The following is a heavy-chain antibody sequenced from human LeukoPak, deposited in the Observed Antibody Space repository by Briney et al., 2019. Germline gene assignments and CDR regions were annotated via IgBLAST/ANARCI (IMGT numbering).Heavy chain of an antibody. CDR1: GGSISSSSYY. V-gene: IGHV4-39*07. CDR2: IYHSGST. D-gene: IGHD3-10*01. Sequence: KPSETLSLTCTVSGGSISSSSYYWGWIRQPPGKGLEWIGSIYHSGSTNYNPSLKSRVTISVDKSKNQFSLKLSSVTAADTAVYYCARYLPYGSGSYLPDAFDIWGQGTMVTVSS. J-gene: IGHJ3*02. CDR3: ARYLPYGSGSYLPDAFDI.